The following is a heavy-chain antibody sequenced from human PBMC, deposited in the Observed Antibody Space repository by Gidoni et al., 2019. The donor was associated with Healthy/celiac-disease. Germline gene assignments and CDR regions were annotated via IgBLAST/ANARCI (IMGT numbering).Heavy chain of an antibody. Sequence: EVQLVESGGGLVKPGGSLRLSCAASGFTFSSHSMNGARPAPGKGLEWVSSISSSSSYIYYADSVKGRFTISRDNAKNSLYLQMNSLRAEDTAVYYCARDGARAIVQPRGMDVWGQGTTVTVSS. CDR2: ISSSSSYI. CDR1: GFTFSSHS. CDR3: ARDGARAIVQPRGMDV. D-gene: IGHD2-8*01. J-gene: IGHJ6*02. V-gene: IGHV3-21*01.